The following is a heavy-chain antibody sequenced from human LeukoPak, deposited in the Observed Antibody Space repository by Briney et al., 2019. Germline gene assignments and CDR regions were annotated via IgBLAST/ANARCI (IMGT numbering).Heavy chain of an antibody. CDR1: GGSISSHY. Sequence: SETLSLTCTVSGGSISSHYWSWIRQPPGKGLEWIGYIYYSGSTNYNPSLKSRVTISVDTSKNQFSLKLSSVTAADTAVYYCARDVGGYFEYWGQGTLVGVSS. CDR2: IYYSGST. D-gene: IGHD3-16*01. CDR3: ARDVGGYFEY. J-gene: IGHJ4*02. V-gene: IGHV4-59*11.